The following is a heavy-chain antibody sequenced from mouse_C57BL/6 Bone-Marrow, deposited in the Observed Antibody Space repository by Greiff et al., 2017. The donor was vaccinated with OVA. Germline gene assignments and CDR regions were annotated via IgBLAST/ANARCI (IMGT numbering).Heavy chain of an antibody. Sequence: VQLQQPGAELVKPGASVKLSCKASGCTFTSYWMHWVKQRPGQGLEWIGMIHPNSGSTNYNEKFKSKATLTVDKSSSTAYMQLSSLTSEDSAVYYCARREGYSLFAYWGQGTLVTVSA. V-gene: IGHV1-64*01. CDR1: GCTFTSYW. J-gene: IGHJ3*01. D-gene: IGHD2-3*01. CDR3: ARREGYSLFAY. CDR2: IHPNSGST.